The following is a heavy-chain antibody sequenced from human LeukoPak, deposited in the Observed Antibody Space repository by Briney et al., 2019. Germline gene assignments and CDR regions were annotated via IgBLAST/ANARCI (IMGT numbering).Heavy chain of an antibody. D-gene: IGHD3-9*01. Sequence: PSETLSLPCTVSGGSISSFYWRWIRQPPGEGLVWLGYIYYSGSTNYNHSLKSRVTISVNTSKNQFSLKLSSVTAADTAVYYCASSNILTGYYHYWGQGTLVTVSS. J-gene: IGHJ4*02. CDR3: ASSNILTGYYHY. CDR1: GGSISSFY. V-gene: IGHV4-59*13. CDR2: IYYSGST.